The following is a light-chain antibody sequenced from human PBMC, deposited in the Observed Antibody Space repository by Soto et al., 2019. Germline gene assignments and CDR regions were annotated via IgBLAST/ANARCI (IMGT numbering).Light chain of an antibody. Sequence: QSVLTQPASVSGSPGQSITISCTGTSSDVGNYNYVSWYQQHPGKVPKLMIYEVSNRPSGVSNRFSGSKSGNTASLTISGLQAEDEADYYCSSYTRSRTLVFGGGTKLTVL. J-gene: IGLJ2*01. V-gene: IGLV2-14*01. CDR3: SSYTRSRTLV. CDR2: EVS. CDR1: SSDVGNYNY.